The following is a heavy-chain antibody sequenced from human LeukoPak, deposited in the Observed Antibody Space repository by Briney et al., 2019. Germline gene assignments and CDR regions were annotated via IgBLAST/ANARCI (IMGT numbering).Heavy chain of an antibody. D-gene: IGHD6-13*01. Sequence: GGSLRLSCAASGVRFSLYSMSWGRQAPRGGLEGVSYMSSSASIIYYADSVKGRFTISRDNSKNTLFLQMNSLRPDDTAVYYCAKRGHYSINWYHYFDYWGQGTLVTVSS. CDR1: GVRFSLYS. J-gene: IGHJ4*02. CDR3: AKRGHYSINWYHYFDY. V-gene: IGHV3-48*01. CDR2: MSSSASII.